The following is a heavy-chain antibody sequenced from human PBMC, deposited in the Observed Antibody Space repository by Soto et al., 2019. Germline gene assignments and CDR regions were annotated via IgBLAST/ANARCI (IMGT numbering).Heavy chain of an antibody. CDR3: AMVLYGGSSRFDY. J-gene: IGHJ4*02. CDR1: GFTFSNNG. CDR2: ISSDGSKK. D-gene: IGHD2-15*01. Sequence: QVQLVESGGGVVQPGRSLRLSCVASGFTFSNNGIHWVRQAPGKGLEWVAVISSDGSKKYYADSVKGRFTISRDNSKNTLYLQMNSLRAEDTAVYYCAMVLYGGSSRFDYWGQGTLVTVSS. V-gene: IGHV3-30*03.